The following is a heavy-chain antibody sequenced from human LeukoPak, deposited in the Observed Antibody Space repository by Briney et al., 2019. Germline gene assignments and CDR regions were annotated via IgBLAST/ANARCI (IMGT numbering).Heavy chain of an antibody. CDR3: AEATSIGRYCTNGVCSPFDY. Sequence: GGSLRLSCAGSVLTFSSYAMSWVRQAPGKGLEWVSAISDTGATTYDADSVKGRFTISRDNSRSTLYLQMNSLRAEDTALYYCAEATSIGRYCTNGVCSPFDYWGQGTLVTVSS. D-gene: IGHD2-8*01. CDR1: VLTFSSYA. V-gene: IGHV3-23*01. J-gene: IGHJ4*02. CDR2: ISDTGATT.